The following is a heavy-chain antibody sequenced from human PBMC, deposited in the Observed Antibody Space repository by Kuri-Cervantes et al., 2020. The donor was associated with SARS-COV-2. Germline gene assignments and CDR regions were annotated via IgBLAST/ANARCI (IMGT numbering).Heavy chain of an antibody. CDR1: GGTFSSYA. V-gene: IGHV1-69*10. J-gene: IGHJ4*02. CDR2: TIPIFGIA. CDR3: ASLREDYHDSSGPL. D-gene: IGHD3-22*01. Sequence: SVKVSCKASGGTFSSYAISWVRQAPGQGLEWMGGTIPIFGIANYAQKFQGRVTITADKSTSTAYMELSSLRSEDTAVYYCASLREDYHDSSGPLWGQGTLVTVSS.